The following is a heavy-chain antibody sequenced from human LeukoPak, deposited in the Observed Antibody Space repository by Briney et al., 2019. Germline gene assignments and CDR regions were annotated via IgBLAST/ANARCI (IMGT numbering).Heavy chain of an antibody. D-gene: IGHD2-21*02. CDR2: INPSGGST. CDR1: GYTFTGYY. J-gene: IGHJ5*02. CDR3: ARDKSNCGGDCYSKEPDNWFDP. Sequence: ASVKVSCKASGYTFTGYYIHWVRQAPGQGLEWMGIINPSGGSTSYAQKFQGRVTMTRDMSTSTVYMELSSLRSEDTALYYCARDKSNCGGDCYSKEPDNWFDPWGQGTLVTVSS. V-gene: IGHV1-46*01.